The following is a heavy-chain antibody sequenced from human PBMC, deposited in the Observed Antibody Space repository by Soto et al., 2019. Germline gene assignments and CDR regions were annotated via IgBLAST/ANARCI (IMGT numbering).Heavy chain of an antibody. CDR1: GYSFTSYW. CDR3: ARRAIVGASRAEYFQR. D-gene: IGHD1-26*01. CDR2: IDPSDSYT. V-gene: IGHV5-10-1*01. Sequence: GESLKISCKGSGYSFTSYWISWVRQMPGKGLEWMGRIDPSDSYTNYSPSFQGHVTISADKSISTAYLQWSSLKASDTAMYYCARRAIVGASRAEYFQRWGQGTLVTVSS. J-gene: IGHJ1*01.